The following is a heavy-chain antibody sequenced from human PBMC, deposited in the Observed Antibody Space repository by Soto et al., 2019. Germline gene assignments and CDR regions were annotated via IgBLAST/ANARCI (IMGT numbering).Heavy chain of an antibody. D-gene: IGHD1-26*01. CDR3: AKASGELDSFGYYYYYYMDV. J-gene: IGHJ6*03. Sequence: GGSLRLSCAASGFTFSSYAMSWVRQAPGKGLEWVSAISGSGGSTYYADSVKGRFTISRDNSKKTLYLQMNSLRAEDTAVYYCAKASGELDSFGYYYYYYMDVWGKGTTVTVSS. V-gene: IGHV3-23*01. CDR1: GFTFSSYA. CDR2: ISGSGGST.